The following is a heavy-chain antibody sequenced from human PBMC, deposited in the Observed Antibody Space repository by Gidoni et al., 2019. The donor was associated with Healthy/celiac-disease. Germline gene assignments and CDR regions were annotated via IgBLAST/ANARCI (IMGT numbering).Heavy chain of an antibody. CDR2: INAGNGNT. V-gene: IGHV1-3*01. CDR1: GYTFTSYA. CDR3: ASRDCSGGSCYSFFDY. Sequence: QVQLVQSGAEVKKPGASVKVSCKASGYTFTSYAMHWVRQAPGHRLEWMGWINAGNGNTKYSQKFQGRVTITRDTSASTAYMELSSLRSEDTAVYYCASRDCSGGSCYSFFDYWGQGTLVTVSS. D-gene: IGHD2-15*01. J-gene: IGHJ4*02.